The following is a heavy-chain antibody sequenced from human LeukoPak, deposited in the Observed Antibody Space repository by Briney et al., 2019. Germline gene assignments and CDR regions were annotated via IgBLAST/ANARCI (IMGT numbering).Heavy chain of an antibody. Sequence: QPGGSLRLSCAASGFTFSSYWMHWVRQAPGKWLVWVSRINSDGSSTSYADSVKGRFTISRDNAKNTLYLQMNSLRAEDTAVYYCATGQGHGMDVWGQGTTVTVSS. CDR3: ATGQGHGMDV. CDR2: INSDGSST. D-gene: IGHD1-14*01. V-gene: IGHV3-74*01. J-gene: IGHJ6*02. CDR1: GFTFSSYW.